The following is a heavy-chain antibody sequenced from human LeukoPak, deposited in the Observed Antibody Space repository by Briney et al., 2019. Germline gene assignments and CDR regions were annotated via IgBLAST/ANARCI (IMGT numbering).Heavy chain of an antibody. CDR2: INHSGST. D-gene: IGHD2-15*01. J-gene: IGHJ4*02. CDR3: ARSRYGFPLDY. V-gene: IGHV4-34*01. CDR1: GGSFSGYY. Sequence: SETLSLTCAVYGGSFSGYYWSWIRQPPGKGLEWIGEINHSGSTNYNPSLKSRVTISVDTSKNQFSLKLSSVTAADTAVYYCARSRYGFPLDYWGQGTLVTVSS.